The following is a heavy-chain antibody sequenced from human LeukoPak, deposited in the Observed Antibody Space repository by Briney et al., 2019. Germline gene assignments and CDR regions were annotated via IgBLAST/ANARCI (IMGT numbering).Heavy chain of an antibody. CDR1: GGSISSYY. CDR3: ARAYTYYYDSSGYYFGYNWFDP. V-gene: IGHV4-59*01. D-gene: IGHD3-22*01. CDR2: IYYSGST. J-gene: IGHJ5*02. Sequence: SETLSLTCTVSGGSISSYYWSWIRQPPGKGLEWIGYIYYSGSTNYNPSLKSRVTISVDTSKNQFSLKLSSVTAADTAVYCCARAYTYYYDSSGYYFGYNWFDPWGQGTLVTVSS.